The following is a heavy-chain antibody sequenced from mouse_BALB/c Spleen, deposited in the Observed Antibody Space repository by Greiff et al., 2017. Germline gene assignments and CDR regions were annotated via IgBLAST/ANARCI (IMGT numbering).Heavy chain of an antibody. Sequence: EVQRVESGPGLVKPSQSLSLTCSVTGYSITSGYYWTWIRQFPGNKLEWMGYISYDGSNNYNPSLKNRISITRDTSKNQFFLKLNSVTTEDTATYYCARVDSSGYRFAYWGQGTLVTVSA. CDR3: ARVDSSGYRFAY. J-gene: IGHJ3*01. CDR2: ISYDGSN. D-gene: IGHD3-2*01. V-gene: IGHV3-6*02. CDR1: GYSITSGYY.